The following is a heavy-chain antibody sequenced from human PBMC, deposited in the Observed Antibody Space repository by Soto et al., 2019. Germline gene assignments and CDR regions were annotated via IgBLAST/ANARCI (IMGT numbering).Heavy chain of an antibody. CDR2: MSPKTGNT. V-gene: IGHV1-8*01. Sequence: QVQLLQSGAEVKNPGASVKVSCKASGYTFTSLDINWMRQAPGQGLEWMGWMSPKTGNTGYAQKFQDRVTMTWNIATSTAYMDLSSLTSEDTAVYYCARGVASGVDFWGQGILVTVSS. CDR1: GYTFTSLD. CDR3: ARGVASGVDF. J-gene: IGHJ4*02.